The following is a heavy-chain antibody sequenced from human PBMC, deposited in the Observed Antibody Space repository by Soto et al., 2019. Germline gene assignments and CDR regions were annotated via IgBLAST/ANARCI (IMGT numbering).Heavy chain of an antibody. J-gene: IGHJ3*01. V-gene: IGHV1-58*02. Sequence: SAQVSCNASGFTFTSSAMQWVRQAPGQRLQGIGWIVVDSGNTNYTQKFQERVTITRDMSTSTAYLELSSLTSADTTVYYCAAVGGTHQEYAFDVWGQGRMVTVSS. CDR2: IVVDSGNT. D-gene: IGHD1-26*01. CDR3: AAVGGTHQEYAFDV. CDR1: GFTFTSSA.